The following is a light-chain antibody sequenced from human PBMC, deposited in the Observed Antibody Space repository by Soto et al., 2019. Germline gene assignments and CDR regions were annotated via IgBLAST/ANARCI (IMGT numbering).Light chain of an antibody. J-gene: IGKJ4*01. CDR1: QSVSSSY. Sequence: LLTQSPGTLSLSPGERATLSCRASQSVSSSYLAWYQQKPCQAPRLLIYGESSRAPGIPARLSGSGSGTDLTLTISRLEPEDFAVYYCQQYGSSLLTFGQGTKVDIK. CDR3: QQYGSSLLT. CDR2: GES. V-gene: IGKV3-20*01.